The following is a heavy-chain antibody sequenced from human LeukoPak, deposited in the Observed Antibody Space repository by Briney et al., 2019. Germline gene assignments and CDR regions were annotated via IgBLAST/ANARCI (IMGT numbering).Heavy chain of an antibody. J-gene: IGHJ4*02. CDR3: ARDYYSSSCPDY. D-gene: IGHD6-13*01. CDR2: INPNSGGT. Sequence: ASVKVSCKASGYTFTGYYMHWVRQAPGQGLEWMGWINPNSGGTNYAQKFQGRVTMTRDTSTSTVYMELSSLRSEDTAVYYCARDYYSSSCPDYWGQGTLVTVSS. CDR1: GYTFTGYY. V-gene: IGHV1-2*02.